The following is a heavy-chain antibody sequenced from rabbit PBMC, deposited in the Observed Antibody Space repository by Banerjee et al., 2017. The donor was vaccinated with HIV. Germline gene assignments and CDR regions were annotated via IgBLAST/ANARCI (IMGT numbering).Heavy chain of an antibody. V-gene: IGHV1S40*01. CDR1: GFSFSGSYY. D-gene: IGHD8-1*01. Sequence: QSLEESGGGLVQPEGSLTLTCTASGFSFSGSYYMCWVRQAPGKGLEWIGCIYTGSGSAYYASWAKGRFTISKTSSTTVTLQMTSLTAADTATYFCARDRWGGTYYNLWGQGTLVTVS. CDR2: IYTGSGSA. CDR3: ARDRWGGTYYNL. J-gene: IGHJ4*01.